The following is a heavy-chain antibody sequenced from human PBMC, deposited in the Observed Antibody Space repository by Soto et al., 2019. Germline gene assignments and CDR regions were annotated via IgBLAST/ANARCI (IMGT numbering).Heavy chain of an antibody. CDR3: ARRGSGSYYDY. CDR2: ISGSGGST. CDR1: GFTFSSYA. V-gene: IGHV3-23*01. Sequence: EVQLLESGGGLVQPGGSLRLSCVASGFTFSSYAMRWVRQAPVKGLEWVSAISGSGGSTYYADSVKGRFTISRDNSKNTLYLQMNSLRAEDTAVYYCARRGSGSYYDYWGRGTLVTVSS. J-gene: IGHJ4*02. D-gene: IGHD1-26*01.